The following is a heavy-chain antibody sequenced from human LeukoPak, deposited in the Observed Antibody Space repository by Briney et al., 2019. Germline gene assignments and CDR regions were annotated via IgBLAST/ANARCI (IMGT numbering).Heavy chain of an antibody. CDR2: ISYDGSNK. V-gene: IGHV3-30-3*02. CDR3: AKLKVFGSGSWDY. Sequence: NPGGSLRLSCAASGFTFSSYAMHWVRQAPGKGLEWVAVISYDGSNKYYADSVKGRFTISGDNSKNTLYLQMNSLRVEDTATYYCAKLKVFGSGSWDYWGQGSLVTVSS. D-gene: IGHD3-10*01. J-gene: IGHJ4*02. CDR1: GFTFSSYA.